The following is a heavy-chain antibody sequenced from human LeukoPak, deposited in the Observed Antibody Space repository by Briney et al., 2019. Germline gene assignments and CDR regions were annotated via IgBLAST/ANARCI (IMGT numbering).Heavy chain of an antibody. CDR3: ARDSDVVPAYYFDY. D-gene: IGHD2-2*01. CDR2: ISSSGSTI. J-gene: IGHJ4*02. Sequence: KSGGSLRLSCAASGFTFSDYYMSWIRQAPGKGLEWVSYISSSGSTIYYADSVKGRFTIPRDNAKNSLYLQMNSLRAEDTAVYYCARDSDVVPAYYFDYWGQGTLVTVSS. CDR1: GFTFSDYY. V-gene: IGHV3-11*04.